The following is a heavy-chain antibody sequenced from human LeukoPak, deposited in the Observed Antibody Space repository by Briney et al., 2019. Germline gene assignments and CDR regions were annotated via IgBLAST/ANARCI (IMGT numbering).Heavy chain of an antibody. V-gene: IGHV3-30*02. Sequence: GGSLRLSCAASGFTFSSYGIHWVRQAPGKGLEWVAFIRYDGSNKYYADSVKGRFTISRDNSKNTLYLQMNSLRAEDTAVYYCAKDPRAVAGTNFDYWGQGTLVTVSS. CDR1: GFTFSSYG. J-gene: IGHJ4*02. CDR2: IRYDGSNK. CDR3: AKDPRAVAGTNFDY. D-gene: IGHD6-19*01.